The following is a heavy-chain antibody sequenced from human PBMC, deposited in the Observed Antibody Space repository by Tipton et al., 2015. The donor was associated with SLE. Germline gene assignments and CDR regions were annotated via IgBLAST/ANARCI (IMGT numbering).Heavy chain of an antibody. Sequence: TLSLTCNVSGGPITSYYWSWIRQPPGKGLEWIGYIYYSGNTNYNPFLESRVTISVDTTRSQFSLKLSFVTAADTAVYYCVRHFSTVIQGPLYFDYWGQGTLVTVSS. D-gene: IGHD2/OR15-2a*01. J-gene: IGHJ4*02. CDR2: IYYSGNT. V-gene: IGHV4-59*08. CDR1: GGPITSYY. CDR3: VRHFSTVIQGPLYFDY.